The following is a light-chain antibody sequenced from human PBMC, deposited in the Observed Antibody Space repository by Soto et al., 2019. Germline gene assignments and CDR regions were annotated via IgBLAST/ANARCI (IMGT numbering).Light chain of an antibody. Sequence: QSVLTQPPSASGTPGQRVTISCSGSSSNIGSNTVNWYQQVPGTAPNLLIYSNDQRPSGVPDRFSGSKSGTSASLAISGLQSEDGADYSCAAWDDSLSGPVFGGGTKVTVL. J-gene: IGLJ2*01. V-gene: IGLV1-44*01. CDR1: SSNIGSNT. CDR2: SND. CDR3: AAWDDSLSGPV.